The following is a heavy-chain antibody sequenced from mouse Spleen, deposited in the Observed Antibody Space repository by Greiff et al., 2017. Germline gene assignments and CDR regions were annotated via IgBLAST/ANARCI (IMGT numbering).Heavy chain of an antibody. CDR1: GYSITSGYY. V-gene: IGHV3-6*01. CDR2: ISYDGSN. CDR3: ARGGFYYRYDWYFDV. J-gene: IGHJ1*01. Sequence: EVQVVESGPGLVKPSQSLSLTCSVTGYSITSGYYWNWIRQFPGNKLEWMGYISYDGSNNYNPSLKNRISITRDTSKNQFFLKLNSVTTEDTATYYCARGGFYYRYDWYFDVWGAGTTVTVSS. D-gene: IGHD2-14*01.